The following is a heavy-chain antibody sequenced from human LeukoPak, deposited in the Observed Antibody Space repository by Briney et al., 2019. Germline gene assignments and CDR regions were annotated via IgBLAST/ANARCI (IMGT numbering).Heavy chain of an antibody. J-gene: IGHJ4*02. CDR1: GGSFSGYY. V-gene: IGHV4-34*01. Sequence: PSETLSLTCAVYGGSFSGYYWSWIRQPPGKGLEWIGEINHSGSTNYNPSLKSRVTISVDTSKNQFSLKLSSVTAADTAVYYCARGLGHCSSTSCSHWGQGTLVTVSS. CDR3: ARGLGHCSSTSCSH. CDR2: INHSGST. D-gene: IGHD2-2*01.